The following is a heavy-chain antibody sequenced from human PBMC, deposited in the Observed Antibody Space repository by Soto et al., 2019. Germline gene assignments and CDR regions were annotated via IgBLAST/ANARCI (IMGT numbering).Heavy chain of an antibody. J-gene: IGHJ6*02. CDR3: ASPLVGATTYYYYYGMDV. V-gene: IGHV1-69*06. CDR1: GGTFSSYA. CDR2: IIPIFGTA. D-gene: IGHD1-26*01. Sequence: QVQLVQSGAEVKKPGSSVKVSCKASGGTFSSYAISWVRQAPGQGLEWMGGIIPIFGTANYAQKFQGRVTITADKSTSTAYMELSSLRSEDTAVYYCASPLVGATTYYYYYGMDVWGQGTTVTVSS.